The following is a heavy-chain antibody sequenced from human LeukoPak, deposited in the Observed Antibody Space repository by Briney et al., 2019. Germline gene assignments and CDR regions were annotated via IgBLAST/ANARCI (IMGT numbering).Heavy chain of an antibody. CDR2: ISSSGSTI. J-gene: IGHJ4*02. CDR3: AGEVRDCSGGSCYHTDDY. Sequence: GGSLRLSCAASGFTFSDYYMSWIRQAPGKGLEWVSYISSSGSTIYYADSVKGRFTISRDNAKNSLYLQMNSLRAEDTAVYYCAGEVRDCSGGSCYHTDDYWGQGTLATVSS. V-gene: IGHV3-11*04. CDR1: GFTFSDYY. D-gene: IGHD2-15*01.